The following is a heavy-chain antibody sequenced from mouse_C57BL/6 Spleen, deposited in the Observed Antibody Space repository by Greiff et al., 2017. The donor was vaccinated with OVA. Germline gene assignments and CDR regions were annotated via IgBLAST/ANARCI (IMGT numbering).Heavy chain of an antibody. CDR1: GYTFTSYG. CDR3: AREGDYYGSSYAWFAY. J-gene: IGHJ3*01. CDR2: IYPRSGNT. D-gene: IGHD1-1*01. Sequence: VQLQQSGAELARPGASVKLSCKASGYTFTSYGISWVKQRTGQGLEWIGVIYPRSGNTYYNEKFKGKATLTADKSSSTAYIELRSLTSEDSAVYVGAREGDYYGSSYAWFAYWGQGTLVTVSA. V-gene: IGHV1-81*01.